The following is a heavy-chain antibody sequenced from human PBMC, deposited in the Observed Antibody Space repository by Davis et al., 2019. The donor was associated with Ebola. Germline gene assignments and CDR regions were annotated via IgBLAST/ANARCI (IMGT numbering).Heavy chain of an antibody. CDR2: INPAGGKT. Sequence: AASVKVSCKASEYTFTSYFIHWVRQAPGQGLEWMGIINPAGGKTSYAQKFQGRVTMTRDTFTSTVYMELSSLRSEDTAVYYCARHDTSGYDAFDFWGQGTMVTVSS. J-gene: IGHJ3*01. CDR3: ARHDTSGYDAFDF. D-gene: IGHD3-22*01. CDR1: EYTFTSYF. V-gene: IGHV1-46*03.